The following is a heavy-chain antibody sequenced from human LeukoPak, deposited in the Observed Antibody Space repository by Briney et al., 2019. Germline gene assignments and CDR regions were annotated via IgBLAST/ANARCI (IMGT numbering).Heavy chain of an antibody. J-gene: IGHJ5*02. CDR2: INPSGGST. CDR1: GYTFTSYY. V-gene: IGHV1-46*01. D-gene: IGHD5-24*01. CDR3: AIDVEMATANWFDP. Sequence: ASVKVSCKASGYTFTSYYMHWVRQAPGQGLEWMGIINPSGGSTSYAQKFQGRVTITADKSTSTAYMELSSLRSEDTAVYYCAIDVEMATANWFDPWGQGTLVTVSS.